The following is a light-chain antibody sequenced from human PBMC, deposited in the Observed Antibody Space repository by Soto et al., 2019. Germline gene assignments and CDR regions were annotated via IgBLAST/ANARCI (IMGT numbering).Light chain of an antibody. V-gene: IGKV1-5*03. CDR1: QNIDSG. J-gene: IGKJ1*01. CDR3: QQYHFFWT. CDR2: KAS. Sequence: DIQMTQAPSTLSAYVGDRVTITCRASQNIDSGLAWYQQKPGKAPKLLIYKASTLESGVPLRFSGSGSGTEFTLTITILQPDDFATYYCQQYHFFWTFGQGTRVEI.